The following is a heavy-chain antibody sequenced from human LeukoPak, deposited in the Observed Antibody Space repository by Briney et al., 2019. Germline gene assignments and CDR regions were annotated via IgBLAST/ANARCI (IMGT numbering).Heavy chain of an antibody. CDR2: IYYSGST. CDR3: AREGLTVNGMDV. CDR1: GGSISSGGYY. D-gene: IGHD4-17*01. Sequence: PSETLSLTCTVSGGSISSGGYYWSRIRQHPGKGLEWIGYIYYSGSTYYNPSLKSRVTISVDTSKNQFSLKLSSVTAADTAVYYCAREGLTVNGMDVWGQGTTVTVSS. J-gene: IGHJ6*02. V-gene: IGHV4-31*03.